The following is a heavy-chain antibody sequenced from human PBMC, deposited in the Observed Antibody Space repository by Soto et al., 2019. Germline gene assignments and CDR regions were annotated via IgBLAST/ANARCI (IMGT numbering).Heavy chain of an antibody. Sequence: ASVKVSCKASGGTFSSYAISWVRQAPGQGLEWMGGIIPIFGTANYAQKFQGRVTITADESTSTAYMELSSLRSEDTAVYYCARERDCSGGSCYPGFDYWGQGTLVTVSS. D-gene: IGHD2-15*01. CDR1: GGTFSSYA. V-gene: IGHV1-69*13. J-gene: IGHJ4*02. CDR3: ARERDCSGGSCYPGFDY. CDR2: IIPIFGTA.